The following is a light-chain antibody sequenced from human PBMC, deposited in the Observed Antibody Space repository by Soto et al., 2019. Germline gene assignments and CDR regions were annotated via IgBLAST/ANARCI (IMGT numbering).Light chain of an antibody. Sequence: DIPLTQSASSLSASVGDRVTITCQASQVITNYINWYQQKPGKAPKLLIYDISTLEIRVPSRLSGSGAWTDVTSTITSLQPEDIATYYCRQHDNLPHTFGQGTKLEI. CDR2: DIS. V-gene: IGKV1-33*01. J-gene: IGKJ2*01. CDR3: RQHDNLPHT. CDR1: QVITNY.